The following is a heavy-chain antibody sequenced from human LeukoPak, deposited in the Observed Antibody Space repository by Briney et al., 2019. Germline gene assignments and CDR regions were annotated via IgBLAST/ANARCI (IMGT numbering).Heavy chain of an antibody. Sequence: GGSLRLSCAASGFTFSSYWMHWVRRAPGKGLVWVSRINSDGSTTIYADSVKGRFTISRDNAKNTLYLQMNSLRAEDTAVYYCARDHSSWELPSDYWGQGTLVTVSS. V-gene: IGHV3-74*01. CDR1: GFTFSSYW. J-gene: IGHJ4*02. D-gene: IGHD6-13*01. CDR3: ARDHSSWELPSDY. CDR2: INSDGSTT.